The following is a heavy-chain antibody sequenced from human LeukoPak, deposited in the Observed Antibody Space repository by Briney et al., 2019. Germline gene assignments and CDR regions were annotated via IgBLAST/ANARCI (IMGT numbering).Heavy chain of an antibody. J-gene: IGHJ4*02. CDR3: ARNGYTKSWTHLDY. D-gene: IGHD3/OR15-3a*01. CDR1: SGSIRSYH. CDR2: IYTTGDT. Sequence: PSETLSLTCTVSSGSIRSYHWAWIRQPAGKELEWIGRIYTTGDTDYSPSLKSRVTMSVDTSKNQFSLNLRSVTTADTAFYYCARNGYTKSWTHLDYWGQGILVSVSS. V-gene: IGHV4-4*07.